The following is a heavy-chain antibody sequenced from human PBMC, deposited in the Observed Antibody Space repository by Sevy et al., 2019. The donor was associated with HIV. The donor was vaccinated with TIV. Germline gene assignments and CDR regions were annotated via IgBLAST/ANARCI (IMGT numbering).Heavy chain of an antibody. Sequence: SGPTLVKPTQTLTLTCTFSGFSLSTSGVGVGWIRQPPGKALEWLAPIYWDDDKRYSPSLKSRLTITKDTSKNQVVLTMTNMDPVDTATYYCALPTFYGSGSYYRLYYFDYWGQGTLVTVSS. J-gene: IGHJ4*02. CDR1: GFSLSTSGVG. V-gene: IGHV2-5*02. CDR2: IYWDDDK. D-gene: IGHD3-10*01. CDR3: ALPTFYGSGSYYRLYYFDY.